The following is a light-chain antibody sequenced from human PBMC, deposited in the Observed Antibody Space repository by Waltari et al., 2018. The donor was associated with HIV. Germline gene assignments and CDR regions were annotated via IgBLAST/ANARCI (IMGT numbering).Light chain of an antibody. Sequence: QSALTQPPPASGSPGQSVTISCTGTSNDVDGYNYVSWYQQHPGHTPKLMIYDVNRRPSGVPDRFSGSKSGNTASLTVSGLQAEDEADYFCSSYAGSSSFVFGTGTKVTVL. CDR3: SSYAGSSSFV. V-gene: IGLV2-8*01. CDR2: DVN. CDR1: SNDVDGYNY. J-gene: IGLJ1*01.